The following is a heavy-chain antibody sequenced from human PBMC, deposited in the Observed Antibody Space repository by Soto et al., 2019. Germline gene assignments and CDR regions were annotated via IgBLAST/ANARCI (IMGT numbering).Heavy chain of an antibody. J-gene: IGHJ4*02. CDR2: ISWNSGSI. CDR1: GFTFDDYA. V-gene: IGHV3-9*01. CDR3: AKDIRSSSWYSSFDY. D-gene: IGHD6-13*01. Sequence: GGSLRLSCAASGFTFDDYAMHWVRQAPGKGLEGVSGISWNSGSIGYADSVKGRFTISRDNAKNSLYLQMNSLRAEDTALYYCAKDIRSSSWYSSFDYWGQGTLVTVSS.